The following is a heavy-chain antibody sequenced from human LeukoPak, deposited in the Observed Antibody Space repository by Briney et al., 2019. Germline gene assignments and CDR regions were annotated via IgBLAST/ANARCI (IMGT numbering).Heavy chain of an antibody. CDR3: AKFRPKLTTVTYCFDY. Sequence: GGSLRLSCAASGFTFSTYGMSWVRQAPGKGLEWVSAISGSGGSTYYADSVKGRFTISRDNSKNTLYLQMNSLRAEDTAVYYCAKFRPKLTTVTYCFDYWGQGTLVTVSS. D-gene: IGHD4-11*01. CDR2: ISGSGGST. J-gene: IGHJ4*02. CDR1: GFTFSTYG. V-gene: IGHV3-23*01.